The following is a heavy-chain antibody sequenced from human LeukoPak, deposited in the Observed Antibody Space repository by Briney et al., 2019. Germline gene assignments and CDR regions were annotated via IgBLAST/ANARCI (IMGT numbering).Heavy chain of an antibody. Sequence: GESLKISCKGSAYSFTRYWIGWVRQMPGKGLEWMGIIYPGNSETRYSPSFQGQVTISADKSISTAYLQWSSLKASDTAMYYCARIRMVRGIYYYYMDVWGKGTTVTISS. V-gene: IGHV5-51*01. CDR1: AYSFTRYW. CDR3: ARIRMVRGIYYYYMDV. D-gene: IGHD3-10*01. CDR2: IYPGNSET. J-gene: IGHJ6*03.